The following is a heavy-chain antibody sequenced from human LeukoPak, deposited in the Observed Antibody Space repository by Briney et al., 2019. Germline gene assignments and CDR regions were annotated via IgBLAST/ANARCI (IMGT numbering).Heavy chain of an antibody. CDR1: GLTFSNYG. CDR3: AKGRNNWTPGGD. J-gene: IGHJ4*02. V-gene: IGHV3-30*18. CDR2: ISYDGSVK. D-gene: IGHD1-1*01. Sequence: GGSLRLSCAASGLTFSNYGMHWVRQAPGKGLEWVTVISYDGSVKHYADSVKGRFTISRDDSKNTLYLQMNSLRAEDTAVYYCAKGRNNWTPGGDWGQGSLVTVSS.